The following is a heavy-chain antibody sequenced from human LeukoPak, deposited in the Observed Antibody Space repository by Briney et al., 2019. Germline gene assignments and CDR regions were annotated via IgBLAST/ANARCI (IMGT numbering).Heavy chain of an antibody. CDR3: ARVRSSPGLDAFDI. CDR2: INPNSGGT. D-gene: IGHD6-6*01. V-gene: IGHV1-2*02. J-gene: IGHJ3*02. CDR1: GYTFTGYY. Sequence: ASVKVSCKASGYTFTGYYMHWVRQALGQGLEWMGWINPNSGGTNYAQKFQGRVTMTRDTSISTAYMELSRLRSDDTAVYYCARVRSSPGLDAFDIWGQGTMVTVSS.